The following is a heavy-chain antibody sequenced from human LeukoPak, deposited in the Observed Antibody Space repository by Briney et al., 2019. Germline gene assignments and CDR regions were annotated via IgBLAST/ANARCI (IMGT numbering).Heavy chain of an antibody. J-gene: IGHJ3*02. Sequence: GASVKVSCKASGYTFTGYYMHWVRQAPGQGLEWMGWINPNSGGTNYAQKFQGRVTMTRDTSISTAYMELSRLRSDDTAVYYCARVLSEGSREIQLWFPEYHADAFDIWGQGTMVTVSS. D-gene: IGHD5-18*01. CDR3: ARVLSEGSREIQLWFPEYHADAFDI. CDR1: GYTFTGYY. CDR2: INPNSGGT. V-gene: IGHV1-2*02.